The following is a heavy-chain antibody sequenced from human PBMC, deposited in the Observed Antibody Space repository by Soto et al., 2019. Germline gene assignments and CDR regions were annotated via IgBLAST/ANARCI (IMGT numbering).Heavy chain of an antibody. CDR1: GGSISSYY. CDR3: ARDSVVVVPAANKPGHDAFDI. Sequence: PSETLSLTCTVSGGSISSYYWSWIRQPPGKGLEWIGYIYYSVSTNYNPSLKSRVTISVDTSKNQFSLKLSSVTAADTAAYYCARDSVVVVPAANKPGHDAFDIWGQGTMVTVSS. D-gene: IGHD2-2*01. V-gene: IGHV4-59*12. CDR2: IYYSVST. J-gene: IGHJ3*02.